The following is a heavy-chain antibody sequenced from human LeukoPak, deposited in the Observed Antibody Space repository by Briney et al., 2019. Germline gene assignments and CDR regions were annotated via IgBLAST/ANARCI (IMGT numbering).Heavy chain of an antibody. CDR1: GGTFSSYA. CDR2: IIPIFGTA. CDR3: ARFPWSGYCSSTSCSH. J-gene: IGHJ4*02. Sequence: ASVKVSCKASGGTFSSYAISWVRQAPGQGLEWMGGIIPIFGTANYAQKFQGRVTITADESTSTAYMELSSLRSEDTAVYYCARFPWSGYCSSTSCSHWGQGTLVTVSS. V-gene: IGHV1-69*13. D-gene: IGHD2-2*01.